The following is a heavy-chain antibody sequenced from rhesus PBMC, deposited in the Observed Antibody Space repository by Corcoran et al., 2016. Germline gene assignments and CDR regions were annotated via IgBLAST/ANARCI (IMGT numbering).Heavy chain of an antibody. Sequence: QVQLQESGPGLVKPSETLSLTCAVSGGSVSSGHWWNWNRQPPGKGLEWVGYISGSSAATYYNPSLKSRVTFSRGTSKDHFSLRLNSVTAADTAVYYCARLRSGSSPDYWGQGVLVTVSS. V-gene: IGHV4-65*01. J-gene: IGHJ4*01. CDR1: GGSVSSGHW. D-gene: IGHD6-25*01. CDR2: ISGSSAAT. CDR3: ARLRSGSSPDY.